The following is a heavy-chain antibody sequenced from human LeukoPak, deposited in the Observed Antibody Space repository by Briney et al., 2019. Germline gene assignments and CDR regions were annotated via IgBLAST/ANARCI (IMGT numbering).Heavy chain of an antibody. D-gene: IGHD2-21*02. CDR2: ISGSENST. V-gene: IGHV3-23*01. J-gene: IGHJ4*02. CDR1: GFTFSRYL. CDR3: ARSLTYDCCKHFESEG. Sequence: GGSLSLPCSASGFTFSRYLMIWVRQAPGKGLEWVSAISGSENSTYNADSVKGRFTVSRANSKSTLYLQMNSLRAEDAAVYYCARSLTYDCCKHFESEGRGQGTLVSV.